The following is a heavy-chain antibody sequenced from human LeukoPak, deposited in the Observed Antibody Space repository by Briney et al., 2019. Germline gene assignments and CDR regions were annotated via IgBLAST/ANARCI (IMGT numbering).Heavy chain of an antibody. V-gene: IGHV3-21*01. Sequence: GGSLRLSCAASGFTFSNYKMNWVRQAPGKGLEWVSSISSSSNFIYYADSVKGRFTISRDNAKNSLYLQMNSLRAEDTAVYYCARAISDYDASDIWGQGTMVTVSS. CDR1: GFTFSNYK. J-gene: IGHJ3*02. CDR3: ARAISDYDASDI. CDR2: ISSSSNFI. D-gene: IGHD4-17*01.